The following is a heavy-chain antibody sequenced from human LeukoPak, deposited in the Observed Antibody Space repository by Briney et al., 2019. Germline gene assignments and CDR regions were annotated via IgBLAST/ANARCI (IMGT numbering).Heavy chain of an antibody. J-gene: IGHJ4*01. Sequence: GWSLRLSCAASGFIFDYYAMHWLRQAAGKDLEWVSGISWYSGSIGYADSVKGRLTISRDNAKNSLYLQMNSLRAEDTALYYCAKALNYDFWSGYGYFDYWGHGTLVTVSS. CDR1: GFIFDYYA. V-gene: IGHV3-9*01. D-gene: IGHD3-3*01. CDR2: ISWYSGSI. CDR3: AKALNYDFWSGYGYFDY.